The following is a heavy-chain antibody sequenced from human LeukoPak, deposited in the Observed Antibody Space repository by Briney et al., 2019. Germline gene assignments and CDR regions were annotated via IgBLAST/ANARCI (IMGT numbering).Heavy chain of an antibody. D-gene: IGHD2-8*01. CDR2: FDPEDDET. CDR3: ATGKIDCTNGVCYTYYFDY. Sequence: SVKVSCKVSGYTLTELSMHWVRQAPGKGLEWMGGFDPEDDETIYAQKFQGRVTMTEDTSTDTAYMELSSLRSEDTAVYYCATGKIDCTNGVCYTYYFDYWGQGTLVTVSS. CDR1: GYTLTELS. V-gene: IGHV1-24*01. J-gene: IGHJ4*02.